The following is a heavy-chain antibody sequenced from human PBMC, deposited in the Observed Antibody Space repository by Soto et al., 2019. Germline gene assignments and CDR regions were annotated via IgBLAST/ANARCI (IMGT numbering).Heavy chain of an antibody. CDR3: ASRPRYSSSSEHFDY. CDR2: INHSGST. CDR1: GGSFSGYY. D-gene: IGHD6-6*01. Sequence: SETLSLTCAVYGGSFSGYYWSWIRQPPGKGLEWIGEINHSGSTNYNPSLKSRVTISVDTSKNQFSLKLSSVTAADTAVYYCASRPRYSSSSEHFDYWGQGTLVTVSS. V-gene: IGHV4-34*01. J-gene: IGHJ4*02.